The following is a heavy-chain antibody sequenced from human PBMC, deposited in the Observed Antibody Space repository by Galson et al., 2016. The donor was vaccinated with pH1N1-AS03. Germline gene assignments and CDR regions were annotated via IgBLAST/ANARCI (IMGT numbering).Heavy chain of an antibody. Sequence: SLRLSCAASGFNFRSAWMSWVRQAPGKGLEWVGRIKDTLDGRTTDYATPVKGRFTISRDDSNNTLYLEMNSLKTEDTAVYYCTKTLTFSFCLGLDLWGQGTLVTVSS. CDR2: IKDTLDGRTT. CDR3: TKTLTFSFCLGLDL. D-gene: IGHD3-16*01. V-gene: IGHV3-15*01. CDR1: GFNFRSAW. J-gene: IGHJ5*02.